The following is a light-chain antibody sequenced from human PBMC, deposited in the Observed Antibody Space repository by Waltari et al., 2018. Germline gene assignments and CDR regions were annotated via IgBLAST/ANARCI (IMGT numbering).Light chain of an antibody. CDR1: GSNIGAGYD. Sequence: QSVLTQPPSGSGAPGQGVTISCTGSGSNIGAGYDVHWYQQVPRAAPKLLIYGSSSRPLGVPDRFFGSTSGTSASLAITGLQAEDEAVYYCQSYDTTLSVVFGGGTKLTVL. J-gene: IGLJ3*02. V-gene: IGLV1-40*01. CDR3: QSYDTTLSVV. CDR2: GSS.